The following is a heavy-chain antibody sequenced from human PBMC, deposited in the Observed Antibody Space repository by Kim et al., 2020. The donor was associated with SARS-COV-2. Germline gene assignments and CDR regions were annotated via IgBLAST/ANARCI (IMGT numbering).Heavy chain of an antibody. Sequence: SETLSLTCTVSGGSISSYYWSWIRQPPGKGLEWIGSIYYSGSTNYNPSLKSRVTISVDTSKNQCSLKLSSVTAADTAVYYCAGGSGSYYPNWFDPWGQGTLVTVSS. CDR3: AGGSGSYYPNWFDP. D-gene: IGHD3-10*01. CDR2: IYYSGST. J-gene: IGHJ5*02. V-gene: IGHV4-59*01. CDR1: GGSISSYY.